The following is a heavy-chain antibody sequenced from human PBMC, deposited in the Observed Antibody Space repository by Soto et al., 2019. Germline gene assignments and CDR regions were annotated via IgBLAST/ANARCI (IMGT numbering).Heavy chain of an antibody. Sequence: KPSETLSLTCTVSGGSLKSSSHYWSWIRQPPGKGLEWIGYIHDFGSTKYNPSLERRVVISVDTSKNQFSLKLSSVTAADTAVYSSARAQLWGQGTPVTVYS. CDR2: IHDFGST. D-gene: IGHD1-1*01. CDR3: ARAQL. V-gene: IGHV4-61*01. J-gene: IGHJ4*02. CDR1: GGSLKSSSHY.